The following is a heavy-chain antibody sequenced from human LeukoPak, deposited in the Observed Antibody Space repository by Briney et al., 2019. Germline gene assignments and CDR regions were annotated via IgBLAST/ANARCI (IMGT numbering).Heavy chain of an antibody. J-gene: IGHJ3*01. CDR2: INSDGSTT. V-gene: IGHV3-74*01. CDR1: GITFSTYW. CDR3: SIAGSVVDYDPADAFNV. D-gene: IGHD3-22*01. Sequence: GGSLRLSCAASGITFSTYWMNRVRQAPGKGLVSVSRINSDGSTTSYVASVEGRFTISRDNAKNTMYMQLNSLRAEDTAVYYFSIAGSVVDYDPADAFNVWGQG.